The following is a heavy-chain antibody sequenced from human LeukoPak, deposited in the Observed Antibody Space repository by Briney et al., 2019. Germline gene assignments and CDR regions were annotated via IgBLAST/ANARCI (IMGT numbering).Heavy chain of an antibody. CDR3: ARDLIGWSLDP. V-gene: IGHV3-48*03. Sequence: GGSLRLSCAASGFTFSSYAMSWVRQAPGKGLEWISYIDNDGWPTYYADSVKGRFTITRDDAKSSLYLQMDSQTVEDTAVYYCARDLIGWSLDPWGQGTLVTVSS. D-gene: IGHD2-2*03. CDR2: IDNDGWPT. CDR1: GFTFSSYA. J-gene: IGHJ5*02.